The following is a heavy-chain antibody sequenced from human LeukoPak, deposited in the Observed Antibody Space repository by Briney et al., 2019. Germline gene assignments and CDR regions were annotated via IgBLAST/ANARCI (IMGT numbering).Heavy chain of an antibody. CDR1: GGTFSSYA. V-gene: IGHV1-69*13. D-gene: IGHD6-19*01. Sequence: SVKVSCKASGGTFSSYAISWVRQAPGQGLEWMGGIIPIFGTANYAQKFQGRVTITADESTSTAYMELSSLRSEDTAVYYCASYSSGWLPSLYYFDYWGQGTLVTVSS. J-gene: IGHJ4*02. CDR3: ASYSSGWLPSLYYFDY. CDR2: IIPIFGTA.